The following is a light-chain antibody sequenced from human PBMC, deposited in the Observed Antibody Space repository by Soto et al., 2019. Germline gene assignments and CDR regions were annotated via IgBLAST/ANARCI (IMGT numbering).Light chain of an antibody. CDR2: GAS. CDR1: QSVSNNY. CDR3: QLRINLPPLT. Sequence: EIMLTKSPATLSLSPGERATLSCRASQSVSNNYLAWYQQKPGHAPRLLIYGASNRATGIPDRFSGSGYGTDFTLTISSLEPEDFAVYYCQLRINLPPLTSGGGTKVDIK. J-gene: IGKJ4*01. V-gene: IGKV3-11*01.